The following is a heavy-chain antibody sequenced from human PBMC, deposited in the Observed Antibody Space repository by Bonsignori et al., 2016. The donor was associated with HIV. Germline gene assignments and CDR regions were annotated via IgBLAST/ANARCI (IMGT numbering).Heavy chain of an antibody. V-gene: IGHV3-48*03. CDR2: ISSSGTSI. CDR3: ARGVISAVGTSNY. Sequence: WIRQPPGKGLEWVSYISSSGTSIYYADSVKGRFTISRDNAKNSLYLYMNSLRAEDTALYYCARGVISAVGTSNYWGQGTLVTVSS. D-gene: IGHD6-13*01. J-gene: IGHJ4*02.